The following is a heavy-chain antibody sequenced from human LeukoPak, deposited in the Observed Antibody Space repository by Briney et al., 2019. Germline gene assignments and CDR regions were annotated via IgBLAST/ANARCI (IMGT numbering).Heavy chain of an antibody. CDR1: GFTFSSYA. Sequence: PGGSLRLSCAASGFTFSSYAMHWVRQAPGKGLEWVAVISYDGSNKYYADSVKGRFTISRDNSKNTLYLQMNSLRAEDTAVYYCAKADPGQWLEKGTIFDPWGQGTLVTVSS. V-gene: IGHV3-30-3*01. J-gene: IGHJ5*02. CDR3: AKADPGQWLEKGTIFDP. CDR2: ISYDGSNK. D-gene: IGHD6-19*01.